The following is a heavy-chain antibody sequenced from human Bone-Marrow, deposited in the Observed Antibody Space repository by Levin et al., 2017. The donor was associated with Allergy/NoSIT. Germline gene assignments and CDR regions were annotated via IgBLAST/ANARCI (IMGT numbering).Heavy chain of an antibody. CDR1: GYTFTSYD. J-gene: IGHJ6*02. CDR2: MNPNSGNT. V-gene: IGHV1-8*01. CDR3: ARYCRGGSCYSEYYYYYGMDV. D-gene: IGHD2-15*01. Sequence: ASVKVSCKASGYTFTSYDINWVRQATGQGLEWMGWMNPNSGNTGYAQKFQGRVTMTRNTSISTAYMELSSLRSEDTAVYYCARYCRGGSCYSEYYYYYGMDVWGQGTTVTVSS.